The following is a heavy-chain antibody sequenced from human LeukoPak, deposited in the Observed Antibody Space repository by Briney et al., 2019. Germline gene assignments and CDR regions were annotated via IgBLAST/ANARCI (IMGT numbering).Heavy chain of an antibody. V-gene: IGHV1-18*01. J-gene: IGHJ4*02. Sequence: GASVKVSCKASGYTFTSYDINWVRQATGQGLEWMGWISAYNGNTNYAQKLQGRVTMTTDTSTSTAYMELRSLRSDDTAVYYCARDGGSYGYYVGDYWGQGTLVTVSS. CDR3: ARDGGSYGYYVGDY. D-gene: IGHD5-18*01. CDR2: ISAYNGNT. CDR1: GYTFTSYD.